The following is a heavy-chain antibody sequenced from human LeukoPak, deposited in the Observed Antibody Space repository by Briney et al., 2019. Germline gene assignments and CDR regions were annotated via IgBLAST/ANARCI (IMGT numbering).Heavy chain of an antibody. CDR1: GFTVSSNY. Sequence: GGSLRLSCAASGFTVSSNYMSWVRQAPGKGLEWVSVIYSGGSTYYADSVKGRFTISRDNSKNTLYLQMNSLRAEDTAVYYCARTYYDILTGYSQFDPWGQGTLVTVSS. V-gene: IGHV3-66*01. D-gene: IGHD3-9*01. CDR3: ARTYYDILTGYSQFDP. J-gene: IGHJ5*02. CDR2: IYSGGST.